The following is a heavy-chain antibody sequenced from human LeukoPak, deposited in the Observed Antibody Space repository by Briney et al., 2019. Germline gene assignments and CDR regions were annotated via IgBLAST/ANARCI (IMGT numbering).Heavy chain of an antibody. CDR2: ISSSSSYI. V-gene: IGHV3-21*01. J-gene: IGHJ4*02. CDR1: GFTFSSYS. Sequence: GGSLRLSCAASGFTFSSYSMNWVRQAPGKGLEWVSSISSSSSYIYYADSVKGRFTISRDNAKNSLYLQMNSLRAEDTAVYYRARDIYGDFYFDYWGQGTLVTVSS. CDR3: ARDIYGDFYFDY. D-gene: IGHD4-17*01.